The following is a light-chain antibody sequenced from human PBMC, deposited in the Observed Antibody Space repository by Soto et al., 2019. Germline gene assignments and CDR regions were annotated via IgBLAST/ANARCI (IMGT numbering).Light chain of an antibody. CDR3: CSYTSSSLYV. CDR1: SSDVGGYNY. Sequence: QSALTQPASVSGSPGQSITMSCTGTSSDVGGYNYVSWYQQHPGKAPKLMIYDVSNRPSGVSNRFSGSKSGNTASLTISGLQAEDEADYYCCSYTSSSLYVFGTGTKLTVL. J-gene: IGLJ1*01. V-gene: IGLV2-14*01. CDR2: DVS.